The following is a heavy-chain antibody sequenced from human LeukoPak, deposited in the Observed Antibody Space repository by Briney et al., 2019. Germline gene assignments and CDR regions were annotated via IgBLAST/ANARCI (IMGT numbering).Heavy chain of an antibody. Sequence: SETLSLTCAVYGGSFSGYYWSWIRQPPGKGLEWIGEINHSGSTNHNPSLKSRVTISVDTSKNQFSLKLSSVTAADTAVYYCARGGIAAANWFDPWGQGTLVTVSS. CDR1: GGSFSGYY. CDR3: ARGGIAAANWFDP. J-gene: IGHJ5*02. V-gene: IGHV4-34*01. CDR2: INHSGST. D-gene: IGHD6-13*01.